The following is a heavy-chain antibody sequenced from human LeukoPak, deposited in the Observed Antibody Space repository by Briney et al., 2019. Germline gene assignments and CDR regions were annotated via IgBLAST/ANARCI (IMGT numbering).Heavy chain of an antibody. Sequence: QPGGSLRLSCAASGFTVSSNYMSWVRQAPGKRLEWVSVIYSGGSTYYADSVKGRFTISRDNSKNTLYLQMNSLRAEDTAVYYCARSQGYQLPFDYWGQGTLVTVSS. CDR3: ARSQGYQLPFDY. J-gene: IGHJ4*02. V-gene: IGHV3-53*01. D-gene: IGHD2-2*01. CDR2: IYSGGST. CDR1: GFTVSSNY.